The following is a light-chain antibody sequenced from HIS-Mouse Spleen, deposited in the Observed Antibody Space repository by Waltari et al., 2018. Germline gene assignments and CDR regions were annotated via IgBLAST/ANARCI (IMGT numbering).Light chain of an antibody. Sequence: QSALTQPRSVSGSPGQSVTISCTGTSSDVGGYNYVSWYQQHPGKAPKLMIYDVSKRPSGVPDRFSGSKSGNPASLTISGLQAEDDADYYCCSYAGSYTFHWVFGGGTKLTVL. V-gene: IGLV2-11*01. J-gene: IGLJ3*02. CDR2: DVS. CDR3: CSYAGSYTFHWV. CDR1: SSDVGGYNY.